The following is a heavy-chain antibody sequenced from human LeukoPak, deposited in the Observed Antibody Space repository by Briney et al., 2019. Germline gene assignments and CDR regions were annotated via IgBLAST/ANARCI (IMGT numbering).Heavy chain of an antibody. V-gene: IGHV5-51*01. CDR3: ARTRRPSSGYYPFDP. CDR1: GYSFTSYW. CDR2: IYPGDSDT. D-gene: IGHD3-22*01. J-gene: IGHJ5*02. Sequence: GESLKISCKGSGYSFTSYWIGWVRQMPGKGLEWMGIIYPGDSDTRYSPSFQGQVTISADKSISTAYLQWSSLKASDTAMYYCARTRRPSSGYYPFDPWGQGTLVTVSS.